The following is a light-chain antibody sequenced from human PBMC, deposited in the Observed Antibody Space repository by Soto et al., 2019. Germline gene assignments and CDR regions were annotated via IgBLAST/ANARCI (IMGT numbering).Light chain of an antibody. Sequence: EIVLTQSPGTLSLSPGERATLSCRASHSASSSLAWYQQKPGQAPRLLIYGASSRATGLPDRFSGGGSGTDFTLTISRLEPEDFAVYYCQQRSNWPLTFGGGTKVEIK. CDR3: QQRSNWPLT. V-gene: IGKV3D-20*02. CDR2: GAS. J-gene: IGKJ4*01. CDR1: HSASSS.